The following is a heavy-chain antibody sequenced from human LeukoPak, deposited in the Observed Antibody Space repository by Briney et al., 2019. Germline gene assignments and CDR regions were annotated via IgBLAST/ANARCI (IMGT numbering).Heavy chain of an antibody. Sequence: PSETLSLTCTVSGGSISSYYWSWIRQPPGKGLEWIGYIYYSGSTNYNPSLKSRVTISVDTSKNQFSLKLSSVTAADTAVYYCARVVAATTNWFDPWGQGTLITVSS. CDR2: IYYSGST. V-gene: IGHV4-59*12. CDR1: GGSISSYY. D-gene: IGHD2-15*01. CDR3: ARVVAATTNWFDP. J-gene: IGHJ5*02.